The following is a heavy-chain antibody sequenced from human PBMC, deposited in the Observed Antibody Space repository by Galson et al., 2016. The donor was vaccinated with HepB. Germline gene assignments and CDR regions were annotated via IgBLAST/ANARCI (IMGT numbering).Heavy chain of an antibody. V-gene: IGHV5-51*01. J-gene: IGHJ4*02. CDR1: GYMFTTYW. D-gene: IGHD2-21*02. CDR2: IYPGDSDT. CDR3: ARLAYCGGDCDSGGYFEY. Sequence: QSGAEVKKPGESLRISCQVSGYMFTTYWIAWVRQMSGKGLEWMGIIYPGDSDTRYSPSFQGHVTISADKSINTAYLQWKSLKASDTARYFCARLAYCGGDCDSGGYFEYCAQGTLVTVS.